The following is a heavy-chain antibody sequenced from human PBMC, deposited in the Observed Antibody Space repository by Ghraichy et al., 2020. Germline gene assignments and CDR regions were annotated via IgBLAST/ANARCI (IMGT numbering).Heavy chain of an antibody. Sequence: LSLTCAASGFIFNTYWMSWMRQAPGKGLEWVANINQDGRTKSCVDSVKGRFTISRDNARNSLYLQMNSLRAEDTAVYYCASHGPYWGQGTLVTVSS. CDR1: GFIFNTYW. J-gene: IGHJ1*01. CDR3: ASHGPY. V-gene: IGHV3-7*01. CDR2: INQDGRTK.